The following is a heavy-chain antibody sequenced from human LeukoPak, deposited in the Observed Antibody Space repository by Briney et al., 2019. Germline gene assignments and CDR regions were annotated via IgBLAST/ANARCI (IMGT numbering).Heavy chain of an antibody. D-gene: IGHD6-19*01. CDR1: GFTFSTYS. CDR2: VSDSGSST. CDR3: ARGQWLVDY. J-gene: IGHJ4*02. V-gene: IGHV3-23*01. Sequence: GGSLRLSCAASGFTFSTYSMSWVRQAPGKGLEWVSAVSDSGSSTYYADSVKGRFTISRDNSKNTLYLQMNSLRADDTAVYYCARGQWLVDYWGQGTLVTVSS.